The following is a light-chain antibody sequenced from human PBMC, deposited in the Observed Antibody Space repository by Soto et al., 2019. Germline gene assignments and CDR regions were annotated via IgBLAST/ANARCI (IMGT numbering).Light chain of an antibody. Sequence: QSALTQPASVSGSPGQSITISCTGTSSDVGNFDLVSWYQQHPGEAPQLMIYEVSKRPSGVSSRFSGSKSGNTASLTISGLQPEDEAEYFCCSYGGSSTWAFGTGTKLTVL. J-gene: IGLJ1*01. CDR1: SSDVGNFDL. V-gene: IGLV2-23*02. CDR3: CSYGGSSTWA. CDR2: EVS.